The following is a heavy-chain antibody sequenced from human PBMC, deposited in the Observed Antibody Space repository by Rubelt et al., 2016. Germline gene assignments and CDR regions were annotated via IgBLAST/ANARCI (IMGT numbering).Heavy chain of an antibody. J-gene: IGHJ6*02. D-gene: IGHD4-17*01. V-gene: IGHV4-34*01. CDR3: ARAPTTVTTIYYYGMDV. CDR2: INHSGST. Sequence: QVQLQQWGAGLLKPSETLSLTCAVYGGSFSGYYWIWIRQPPGKGLEWIGEINHSGSTNYNPSLKSRVTRSVDTSKNHFSLRLSSVTAADTAVYYCARAPTTVTTIYYYGMDVWGQGTTVTVSS. CDR1: GGSFSGYY.